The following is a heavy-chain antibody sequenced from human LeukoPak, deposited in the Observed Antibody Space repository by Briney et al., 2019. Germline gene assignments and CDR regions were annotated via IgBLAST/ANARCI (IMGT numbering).Heavy chain of an antibody. CDR2: ISYDASNK. Sequence: SCKASGYTFTGYYMHWVRQTPGKGLEWVAVISYDASNKYYADSVKGRFTISRDNSKNTLYLQMNSLRAEDTAVYYCAKDFVLLLWFGEYFDPWGQGTLVTVSS. CDR3: AKDFVLLLWFGEYFDP. V-gene: IGHV3-30*18. D-gene: IGHD3-10*01. J-gene: IGHJ5*02. CDR1: GYTFTGYY.